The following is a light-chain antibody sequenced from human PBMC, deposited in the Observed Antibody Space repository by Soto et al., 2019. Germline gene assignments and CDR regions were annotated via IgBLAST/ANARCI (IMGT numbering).Light chain of an antibody. CDR2: EDT. J-gene: IGLJ2*01. CDR3: SSYAGINTYVV. Sequence: QSVLTQPASVSGSPGQSITISCSGSRSDVGTYNLVSWYQQYPGKVPKLIIYEDTQRPSGVSNRFSGSKSGNTASLTISGLQAEDEADYYCSSYAGINTYVVFGGGTQLTVL. V-gene: IGLV2-23*01. CDR1: RSDVGTYNL.